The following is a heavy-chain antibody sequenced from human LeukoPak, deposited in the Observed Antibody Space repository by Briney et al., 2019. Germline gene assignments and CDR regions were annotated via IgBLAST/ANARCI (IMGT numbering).Heavy chain of an antibody. D-gene: IGHD5-18*01. J-gene: IGHJ4*02. CDR2: IYYSGST. Sequence: SETLSLTCTASGGSISSYHWSWIRQPPGKGLEWIGSIYYSGSTYYNPSLKSRVTISVDTSKNQFSLKLSSVTAADTAVYYCAIVDTAMVTTDYWGQGTLVTVSS. V-gene: IGHV4-59*12. CDR3: AIVDTAMVTTDY. CDR1: GGSISSYH.